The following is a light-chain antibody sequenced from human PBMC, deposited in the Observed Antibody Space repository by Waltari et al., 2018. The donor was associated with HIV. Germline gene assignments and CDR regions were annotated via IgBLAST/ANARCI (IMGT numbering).Light chain of an antibody. CDR1: TSDVGDYTY. V-gene: IGLV2-14*01. Sequence: QSALTQPASVSGSPGQSITISCTGTTSDVGDYTYVSWYQQHPGKAPKLTIYDVSNRPSGVSNRFSGSKSGNTASLTISGLQTEDEADYYCSSYTSSSTRVFGTGTKVTVL. CDR2: DVS. J-gene: IGLJ1*01. CDR3: SSYTSSSTRV.